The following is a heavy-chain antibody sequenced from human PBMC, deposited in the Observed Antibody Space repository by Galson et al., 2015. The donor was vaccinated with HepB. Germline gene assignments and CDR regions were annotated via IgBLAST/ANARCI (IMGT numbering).Heavy chain of an antibody. CDR1: GYSFINYW. CDR3: GRLWTTSATADAFDI. Sequence: QSGAEVKKPGESLKISCKGSGYSFINYWIGWVRQMPGKGLECMGIIYPGDSDTRYSPSFQGQVTISVDKSISTAYLQWSTLKASDTAIYYWGRLWTTSATADAFDIWGQGTTVTVSS. D-gene: IGHD3/OR15-3a*01. J-gene: IGHJ3*02. CDR2: IYPGDSDT. V-gene: IGHV5-51*01.